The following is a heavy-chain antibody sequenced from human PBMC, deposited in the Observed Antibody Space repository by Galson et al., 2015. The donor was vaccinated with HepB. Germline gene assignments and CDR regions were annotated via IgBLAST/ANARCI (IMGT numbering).Heavy chain of an antibody. CDR1: GYTFTGYY. V-gene: IGHV1-2*06. J-gene: IGHJ3*02. D-gene: IGHD3-10*01. CDR3: ARDSSSRRSSAYGEI. Sequence: SVKVSCKASGYTFTGYYMHWVRQAPGQGLEWMGRINPNSGGTNYAQKFQGRVTMTRDTSISTAYMELSRLRSDDTAVYYCARDSSSRRSSAYGEIWSQGTMVTVSS. CDR2: INPNSGGT.